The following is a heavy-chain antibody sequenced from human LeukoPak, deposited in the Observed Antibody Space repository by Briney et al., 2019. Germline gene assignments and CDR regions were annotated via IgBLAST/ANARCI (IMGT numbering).Heavy chain of an antibody. CDR2: ISSSSSYI. J-gene: IGHJ4*02. D-gene: IGHD3-3*01. Sequence: GGSLRLSCAASGFTFSSYSMNWVRQAPGKGLEWVSSISSSSSYIYYADSVKGRFTISRDNAKNSLYLQVNSLRAEDTAVYYCARDRGVSYYDFWSGYPYYFDYWGQGTLVTVSS. CDR3: ARDRGVSYYDFWSGYPYYFDY. V-gene: IGHV3-21*01. CDR1: GFTFSSYS.